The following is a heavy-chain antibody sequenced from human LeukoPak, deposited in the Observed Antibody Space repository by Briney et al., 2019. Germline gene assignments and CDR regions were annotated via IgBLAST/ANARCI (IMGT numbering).Heavy chain of an antibody. CDR3: ARDLSVDIVAKSPVY. D-gene: IGHD5-12*01. CDR2: ISSSGSTI. CDR1: GFTFSSYE. J-gene: IGHJ4*02. Sequence: SGGSLRLSCAASGFTFSSYEMNWVRQAPGKGLEWVSYISSSGSTIYYADSVKGRFTISRDNAKNTLYLQMNSLRAEDTAVYYCARDLSVDIVAKSPVYWGQGTLVTVSS. V-gene: IGHV3-48*03.